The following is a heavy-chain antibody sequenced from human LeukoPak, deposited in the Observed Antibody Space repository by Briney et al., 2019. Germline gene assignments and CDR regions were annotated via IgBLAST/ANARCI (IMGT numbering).Heavy chain of an antibody. D-gene: IGHD5-24*01. CDR2: IYTSGSV. Sequence: SETLSLTCTVSGDSLSDNYWSWIRQPAGKGLEWIGRIYTSGSVNYNPSLKSRVSMSIDTSKNQLSLNLRPLTAADTAVYYCARHVSAYNPHWYFDLWGRGTLVTVSA. CDR3: ARHVSAYNPHWYFDL. V-gene: IGHV4-4*07. J-gene: IGHJ2*01. CDR1: GDSLSDNY.